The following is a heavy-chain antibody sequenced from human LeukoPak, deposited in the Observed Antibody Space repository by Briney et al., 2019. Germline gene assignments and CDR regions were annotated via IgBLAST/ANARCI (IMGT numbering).Heavy chain of an antibody. Sequence: GASVKVSCRASGYTFTSYDINWVRQATGQGLEWMGWMNPNSGNTGYAQKFQGRVTMTRNTSISTAYMELSSLRSEDTAVYYCASRGVVTADGYKSPLLDYWGQGTLVTVSS. V-gene: IGHV1-8*01. J-gene: IGHJ4*02. CDR2: MNPNSGNT. CDR1: GYTFTSYD. D-gene: IGHD2-21*02. CDR3: ASRGVVTADGYKSPLLDY.